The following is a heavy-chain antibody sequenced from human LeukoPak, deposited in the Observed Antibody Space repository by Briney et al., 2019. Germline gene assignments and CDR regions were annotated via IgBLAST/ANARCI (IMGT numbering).Heavy chain of an antibody. CDR3: ARGAGI. V-gene: IGHV4-59*01. J-gene: IGHJ3*02. CDR1: GGSISSYY. Sequence: SETLSFTCTVSGGSISSYYWSWIRQPPGKGLEWIGYIYYSGSTNYNPSLKSRVTISVDTSKNQFSLKLSSVTAADTAVYYCARGAGIWGQGTMVTVSS. CDR2: IYYSGST.